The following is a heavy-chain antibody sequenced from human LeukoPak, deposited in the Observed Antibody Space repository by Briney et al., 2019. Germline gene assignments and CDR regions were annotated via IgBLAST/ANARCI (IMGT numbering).Heavy chain of an antibody. CDR2: ISSSGSTI. CDR3: ARIIPKRAFDI. D-gene: IGHD3-3*01. J-gene: IGHJ3*02. CDR1: GFTFSSYE. V-gene: IGHV3-48*03. Sequence: GGSLRLSCAASGFTFSSYEMNWVRQAPGKGLEWVSYISSSGSTIYYADSVKGRFTISRDNAKNSLYLQMNSLRAEDTAVYYCARIIPKRAFDIWGQGTMVTISS.